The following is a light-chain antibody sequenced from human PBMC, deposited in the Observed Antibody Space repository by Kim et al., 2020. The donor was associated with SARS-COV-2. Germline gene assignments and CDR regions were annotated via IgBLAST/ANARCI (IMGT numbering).Light chain of an antibody. CDR2: EVN. J-gene: IGLJ3*02. CDR1: NCDVGSYNL. CDR3: SSYAGYGIGV. Sequence: QSALTQPASVSGSPGQSVTISCPGTNCDVGSYNLVSWYQHHPRDAPKLTIYEVNQPPSGVYDRFSGYKSGSTTSLIISGLQAEDEADYYCSSYAGYGIGVFGGGTQLTVL. V-gene: IGLV2-23*02.